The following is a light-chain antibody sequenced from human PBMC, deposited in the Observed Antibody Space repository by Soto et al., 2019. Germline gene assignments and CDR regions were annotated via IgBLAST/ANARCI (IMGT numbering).Light chain of an antibody. CDR2: TAS. CDR3: QQYGSSPCT. Sequence: EIVLTQSPGTLSLSPGERATLSCRASESIASNYLAWYQQKPGQAPRLLIYTASNRATGIPDKISGSGSGTDFTLTISRLEPEDFAVYYCQQYGSSPCTSGQGTKVEIK. CDR1: ESIASNY. J-gene: IGKJ1*01. V-gene: IGKV3-20*01.